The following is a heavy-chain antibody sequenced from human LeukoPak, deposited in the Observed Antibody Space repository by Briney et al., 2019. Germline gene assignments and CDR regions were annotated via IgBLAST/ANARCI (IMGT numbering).Heavy chain of an antibody. D-gene: IGHD3-3*01. V-gene: IGHV4-31*03. CDR2: IYYSGST. J-gene: IGHJ5*02. CDR3: ARGYDFWSGYSPRVWFDP. Sequence: NPSETLSLTCTVSGGSISSGGYYWSWIRQHPGKGLEWIGYIYYSGSTYYNPSLKSRVTISVDTSKNQFSLKLSSVTAADTAVYYCARGYDFWSGYSPRVWFDPWGQGTLVTVSS. CDR1: GGSISSGGYY.